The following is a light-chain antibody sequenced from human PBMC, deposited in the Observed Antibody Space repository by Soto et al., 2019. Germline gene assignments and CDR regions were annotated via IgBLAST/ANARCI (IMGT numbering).Light chain of an antibody. CDR3: QQYNNWPYT. CDR1: QSVGSN. V-gene: IGKV3-15*01. CDR2: GAS. Sequence: EIVMTQSPATLSVSPGERATLSCRASQSVGSNLAWYQQRPGQAPRPLIYGASTRAIGIPPRFSGSGSGTEFTLTISSLQSEDFAVYYCQQYNNWPYTFGRGTKLEI. J-gene: IGKJ2*01.